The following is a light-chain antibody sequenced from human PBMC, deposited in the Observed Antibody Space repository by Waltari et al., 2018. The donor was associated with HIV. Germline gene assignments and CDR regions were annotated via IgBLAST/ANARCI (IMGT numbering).Light chain of an antibody. CDR2: NND. J-gene: IGLJ2*01. Sequence: SLLTQPPSVSGAPGQRVNISCSGGPSNIGGNSVNWYRQLPGTAPIHLIYNNDQRPSSVPVRFSGSKSATSASLVISGLQSDDEADYYCATWDDTMSVVFGGGTRLTVL. CDR3: ATWDDTMSVV. CDR1: PSNIGGNS. V-gene: IGLV1-44*01.